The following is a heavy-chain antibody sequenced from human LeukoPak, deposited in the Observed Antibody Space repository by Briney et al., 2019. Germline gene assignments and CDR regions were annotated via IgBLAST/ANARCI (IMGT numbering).Heavy chain of an antibody. CDR3: ARDHDFAFDN. CDR1: GGSISSYY. V-gene: IGHV3-69-1*01. Sequence: PSETLSLTCTVSGGSISSYYWSWVRQAPGKGLEWISHIRDSGTTDYADSVKGRFTISRDNAKNSLYLQLSSLRAEDTAVYYCARDHDFAFDNWGQGTLVTVSS. D-gene: IGHD2-21*02. J-gene: IGHJ4*02. CDR2: IRDSGTT.